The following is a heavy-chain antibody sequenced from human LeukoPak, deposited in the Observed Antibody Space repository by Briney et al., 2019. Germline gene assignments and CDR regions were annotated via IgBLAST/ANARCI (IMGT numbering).Heavy chain of an antibody. V-gene: IGHV3-21*01. Sequence: GGSLTLSCAASGFTFSTYNMNWVRQAPGKGLEWVSSISSTSSYTYYADSVKGRFTISRDNAKNSLYLQMNSLRAEDTAVYYCARGDSGSYSRPFDYWGQGTLVTVSS. CDR3: ARGDSGSYSRPFDY. CDR1: GFTFSTYN. CDR2: ISSTSSYT. D-gene: IGHD1-26*01. J-gene: IGHJ4*02.